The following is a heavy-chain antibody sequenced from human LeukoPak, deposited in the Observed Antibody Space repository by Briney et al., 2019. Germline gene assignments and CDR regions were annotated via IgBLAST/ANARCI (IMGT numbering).Heavy chain of an antibody. CDR3: TTRLTVTFGGVIAFDY. J-gene: IGHJ4*02. Sequence: GGSLTLSCAASGFTFNNAWMSWVRHAPGKGLEGVGRIKSKTDGGTTDYAAPVKGRFTISRDDSKNTLYLQMNSLKTEDTAVYYCTTRLTVTFGGVIAFDYWGQGTLVTVSS. CDR1: GFTFNNAW. D-gene: IGHD3-16*02. V-gene: IGHV3-15*01. CDR2: IKSKTDGGTT.